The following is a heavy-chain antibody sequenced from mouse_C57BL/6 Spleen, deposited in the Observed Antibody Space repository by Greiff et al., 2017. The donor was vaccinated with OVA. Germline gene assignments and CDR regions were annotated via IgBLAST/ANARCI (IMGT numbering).Heavy chain of an antibody. Sequence: QVQLQQSGAELVKPGASVKISCKASGYTFTDYYINWVKQRPGQGLEWIGKIGPGSGSTYYNEKFKGKATLTADKSSSTAYMQLSSMTSEDSAVYFSTRSGILDWYFDDWGTGTTVTVSS. CDR3: TRSGILDWYFDD. D-gene: IGHD3-1*01. CDR2: IGPGSGST. J-gene: IGHJ1*03. CDR1: GYTFTDYY. V-gene: IGHV1-77*01.